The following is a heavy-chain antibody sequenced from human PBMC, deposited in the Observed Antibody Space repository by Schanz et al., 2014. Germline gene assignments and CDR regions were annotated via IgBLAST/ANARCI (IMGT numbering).Heavy chain of an antibody. V-gene: IGHV3-23*04. CDR3: AKIWKAHHLTGRPGWSDGMDV. CDR2: IASGGSHT. D-gene: IGHD3-3*01. Sequence: EAQVVESGGGLVKPGGSLRLSCVASGFTFSNAWMNWVRQGPGKGLEWVSTIASGGSHTFYADSVTGRFTISGDNSKNTLFLQMNSLRVEDTAIYYCAKIWKAHHLTGRPGWSDGMDVWGQGTTVTVSS. J-gene: IGHJ6*02. CDR1: GFTFSNAW.